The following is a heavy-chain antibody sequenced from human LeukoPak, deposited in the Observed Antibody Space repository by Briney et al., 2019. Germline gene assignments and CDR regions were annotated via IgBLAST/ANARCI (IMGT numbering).Heavy chain of an antibody. J-gene: IGHJ4*02. V-gene: IGHV1-2*02. CDR1: GYTFTGYY. CDR3: ARDPPVYRGGDCYPDY. Sequence: GASVKVSCKASGYTFTGYYMHWVRQAPGQGLEWMGWINPNSGGTNYAQKFQGRVTMTRDTSISTAYMELSRLRSDDTAVYYCARDPPVYRGGDCYPDYWGQGTLVTVSS. D-gene: IGHD2-21*02. CDR2: INPNSGGT.